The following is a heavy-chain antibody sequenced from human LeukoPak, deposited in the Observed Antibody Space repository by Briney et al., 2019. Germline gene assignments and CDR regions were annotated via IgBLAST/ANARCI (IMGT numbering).Heavy chain of an antibody. CDR2: ISSSGSTI. CDR1: GFTFSDYY. V-gene: IGHV3-11*01. D-gene: IGHD3-9*01. J-gene: IGHJ4*02. Sequence: XXSLRLSCAASGFTFSDYYMSWIRQAPGKGLEWVSYISSSGSTIYYADSVKGRFTISRDNAKNSLYLQMNSLRAEDTAVYYCATKTGYRAYYFDYWGQGTLVTVSS. CDR3: ATKTGYRAYYFDY.